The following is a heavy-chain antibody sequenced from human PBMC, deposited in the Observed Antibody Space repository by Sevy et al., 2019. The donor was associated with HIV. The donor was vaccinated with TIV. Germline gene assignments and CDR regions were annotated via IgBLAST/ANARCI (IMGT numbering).Heavy chain of an antibody. V-gene: IGHV4-30-4*01. CDR1: GGSISSGDYY. D-gene: IGHD2-2*01. CDR2: IYYSGIT. Sequence: SETLSLTCSVSGGSISSGDYYWTWMRQSPGKGLEWIGYIYYSGITYYNPSLKSRVIISIDTVKNQFSLKLSSVTAADMAVYYCARYCTRTSPHNWFDPWGQGTLVTVSS. CDR3: ARYCTRTSPHNWFDP. J-gene: IGHJ5*02.